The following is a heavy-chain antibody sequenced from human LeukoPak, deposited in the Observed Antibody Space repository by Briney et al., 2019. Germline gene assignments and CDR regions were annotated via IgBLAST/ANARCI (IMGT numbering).Heavy chain of an antibody. Sequence: KPSETLSLTCAVSGYSISSGYYWGWIRQTPGKGLEWIGSTYHSGSTYYNPSLKSRVTISVDTSKNQFSLKLSSVTAADTAVYYCARVPRGQRFDYWGQGTLVTVSS. J-gene: IGHJ4*02. V-gene: IGHV4-38-2*01. CDR3: ARVPRGQRFDY. CDR1: GYSISSGYY. CDR2: TYHSGST. D-gene: IGHD3-10*01.